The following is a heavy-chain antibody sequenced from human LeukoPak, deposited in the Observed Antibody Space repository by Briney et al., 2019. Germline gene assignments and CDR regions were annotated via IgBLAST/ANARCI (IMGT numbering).Heavy chain of an antibody. CDR2: ISWNSGSI. CDR1: GFTFDDYA. D-gene: IGHD2-2*01. CDR3: AKGRDKYQLLSKNWFDP. V-gene: IGHV3-9*01. Sequence: SLRLSCAASGFTFDDYAMHWVRQAPGKGLEWVSGISWNSGSIGYADSVKGRFTISRDNAKNSLYLQMNGLRAEDTALYYCAKGRDKYQLLSKNWFDPWGQGTLVTVSS. J-gene: IGHJ5*02.